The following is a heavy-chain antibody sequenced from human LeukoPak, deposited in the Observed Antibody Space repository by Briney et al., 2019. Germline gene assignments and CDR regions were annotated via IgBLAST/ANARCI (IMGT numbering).Heavy chain of an antibody. J-gene: IGHJ4*02. CDR3: ARDIVVVPAAMVTDY. CDR2: ISSSSSYI. Sequence: PGGSLRLSCAASGFTFSSYAMSWVRQAPGKGLEWVSSISSSSSYIYYADSVKGRFTISRDNAKNSLYLQMNSLRAEDTAVYYCARDIVVVPAAMVTDYWGQGTLVTVSS. D-gene: IGHD2-2*01. V-gene: IGHV3-21*01. CDR1: GFTFSSYA.